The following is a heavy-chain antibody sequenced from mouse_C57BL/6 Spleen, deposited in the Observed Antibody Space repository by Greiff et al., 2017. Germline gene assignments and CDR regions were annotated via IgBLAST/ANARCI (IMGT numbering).Heavy chain of an antibody. CDR1: GYSITSGYY. D-gene: IGHD1-1*01. Sequence: EVKLQESGPGLVKPSQSLSLTCSVTGYSITSGYYWNWIRQFPGNKLEWMGYISYDGSNNYNPSLKNRISITRDTSKNQFFLKLNSVTTEDTATYYCARDSGSSYYWYFDVWGTGTTVTVSS. V-gene: IGHV3-6*01. CDR3: ARDSGSSYYWYFDV. CDR2: ISYDGSN. J-gene: IGHJ1*03.